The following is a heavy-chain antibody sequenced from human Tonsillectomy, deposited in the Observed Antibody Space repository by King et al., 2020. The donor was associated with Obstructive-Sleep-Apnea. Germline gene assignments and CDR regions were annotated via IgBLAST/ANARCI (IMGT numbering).Heavy chain of an antibody. Sequence: VQLVESGGGLVQPGESLRLACAASRFTFSTYWMIWVRQVPGKGLEWVANIRGDGSVKYLEDSVKGRFSISRDNAKNSLYLQMNNLRAEDTGVYYCTRDRNYYVSGSYYDAFDIWGQGTVVTVSS. CDR2: IRGDGSVK. V-gene: IGHV3-7*03. D-gene: IGHD3-10*01. CDR1: RFTFSTYW. J-gene: IGHJ3*02. CDR3: TRDRNYYVSGSYYDAFDI.